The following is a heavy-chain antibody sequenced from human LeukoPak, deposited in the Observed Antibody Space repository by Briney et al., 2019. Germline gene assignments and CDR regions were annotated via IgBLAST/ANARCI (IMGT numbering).Heavy chain of an antibody. D-gene: IGHD5-18*01. CDR2: ISYDGSNK. CDR1: GFTFSSYA. Sequence: GRSLRLSCAASGFTFSSYAMHWVRQAPGKGLEWVAVISYDGSNKYYTDSVKGRFTISRDNSKNTLYLQMNSLRAEDTAVYYCARSGYSYGSYYFDYWGQGTLVTVSS. J-gene: IGHJ4*02. CDR3: ARSGYSYGSYYFDY. V-gene: IGHV3-30-3*01.